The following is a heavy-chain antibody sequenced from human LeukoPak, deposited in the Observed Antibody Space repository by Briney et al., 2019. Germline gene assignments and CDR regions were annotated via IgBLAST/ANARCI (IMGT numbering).Heavy chain of an antibody. CDR2: IIPIFGTA. CDR1: GGTFSSYA. CDR3: ASSGYSTSNYYYGMDV. D-gene: IGHD5-12*01. J-gene: IGHJ6*02. Sequence: ASVKVSCKASGGTFSSYAISWVRQAPGQGLEWMGGIIPIFGTANYAQKFQGRVTITTDESTSTAYMELRSLRSDDTAVYYCASSGYSTSNYYYGMDVWGQGTTVTVSS. V-gene: IGHV1-69*05.